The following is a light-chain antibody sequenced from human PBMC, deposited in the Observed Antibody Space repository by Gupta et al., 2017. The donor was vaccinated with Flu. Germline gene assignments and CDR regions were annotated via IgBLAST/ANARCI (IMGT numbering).Light chain of an antibody. J-gene: IGLJ2*01. Sequence: GCWYQQKPGQAPVVVIYQDTKRHSGVPERVSGSNSGNTVTLTSSEAQAVDEDDYYGQAWDSSTVIFGGGTKLTVL. V-gene: IGLV3-1*01. CDR2: QDT. CDR3: QAWDSSTVI.